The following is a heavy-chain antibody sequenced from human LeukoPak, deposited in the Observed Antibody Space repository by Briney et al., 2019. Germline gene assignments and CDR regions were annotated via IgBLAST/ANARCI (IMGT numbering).Heavy chain of an antibody. D-gene: IGHD4-17*01. CDR3: AKDKSMYGDYGADAFDI. V-gene: IGHV3-9*01. CDR2: IGWNGVMT. J-gene: IGHJ3*02. CDR1: GFRFNNYA. Sequence: PGGSLRLSCESSGFRFNNYAMHWVRQTPGKGLKWVSGIGWNGVMTGYAESVKGRFTISRDNARNSLFLQMDSLRVEDTALYHCAKDKSMYGDYGADAFDIWGQGTMVTVSS.